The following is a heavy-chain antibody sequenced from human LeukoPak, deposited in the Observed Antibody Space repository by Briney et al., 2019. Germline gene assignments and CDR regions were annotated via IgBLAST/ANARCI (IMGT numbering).Heavy chain of an antibody. V-gene: IGHV4-61*01. D-gene: IGHD5-24*01. J-gene: IGHJ4*02. CDR2: IYYSGGT. Sequence: PSETLSLTCTVSGGSISSGSYYWSWIRQPPGKGLEWIGYIYYSGGTNYNPSLKSRVTISVDTSKNQFSLKLSSVTAADTAVYYCARGRGYTGLIDYWGQGTLVTVSS. CDR3: ARGRGYTGLIDY. CDR1: GGSISSGSYY.